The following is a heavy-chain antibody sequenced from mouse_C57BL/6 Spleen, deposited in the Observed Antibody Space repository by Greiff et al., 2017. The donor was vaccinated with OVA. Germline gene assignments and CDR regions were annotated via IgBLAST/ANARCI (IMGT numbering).Heavy chain of an antibody. Sequence: EVQLVESGPGLVKPSQSLSLTCSVTGYSITSGYYWNWIRQFPGNKLEWMGYISYDGSNNYNPSLKNRISITRDTSKNQFFLKLNSVTTEDTATYYCARPIYYGYDGGFAYWGQGTLVTVSA. CDR1: GYSITSGYY. CDR2: ISYDGSN. V-gene: IGHV3-6*01. D-gene: IGHD2-2*01. CDR3: ARPIYYGYDGGFAY. J-gene: IGHJ3*01.